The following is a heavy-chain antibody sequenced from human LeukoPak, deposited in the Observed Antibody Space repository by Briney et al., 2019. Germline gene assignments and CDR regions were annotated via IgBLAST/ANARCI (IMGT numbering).Heavy chain of an antibody. J-gene: IGHJ4*02. V-gene: IGHV3-30*03. CDR1: GFTFSSYG. CDR2: ISYDGSNK. Sequence: GRSLRLSCAASGFTFSSYGMHWVRQAPGKGLEWVAVISYDGSNKYYADSVKGRFTISRDNSKNTLYLQMNSLRAGDTAVYYCARARYYGSGSIFDYWGQGTLVTVSS. D-gene: IGHD3-10*01. CDR3: ARARYYGSGSIFDY.